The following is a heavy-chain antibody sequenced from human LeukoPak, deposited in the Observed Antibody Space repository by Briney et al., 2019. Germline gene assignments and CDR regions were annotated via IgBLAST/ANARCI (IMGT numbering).Heavy chain of an antibody. CDR3: ARDLYGSGSRRYFDY. D-gene: IGHD3-10*01. CDR2: ISSSSSDI. V-gene: IGHV3-21*01. J-gene: IGHJ4*02. Sequence: GGSLRLSCAVSGFTLSSYSMNWVRQAPGKGLEWVSYISSSSSDIFYADSVKGRFTISRDNAENSLYLQMNSLRDEDTAVYYCARDLYGSGSRRYFDYWGQGTLVTVSS. CDR1: GFTLSSYS.